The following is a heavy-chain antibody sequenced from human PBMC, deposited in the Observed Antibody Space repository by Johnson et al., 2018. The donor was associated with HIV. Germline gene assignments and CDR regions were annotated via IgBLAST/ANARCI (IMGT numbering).Heavy chain of an antibody. CDR3: ARDRAVAGTHHDAFDI. V-gene: IGHV3-11*04. J-gene: IGHJ3*02. D-gene: IGHD6-19*01. CDR1: GFTFSDYY. Sequence: QVQLVESGGGLVKPGGSLRLSCAASGFTFSDYYMVWIRQAPGKGLEWLSYISSSGSTIYYADSVKGRFTISRDNAKNSVFLQMNSLRAEDTAMYYCARDRAVAGTHHDAFDIWGQGTMVTVSS. CDR2: ISSSGSTI.